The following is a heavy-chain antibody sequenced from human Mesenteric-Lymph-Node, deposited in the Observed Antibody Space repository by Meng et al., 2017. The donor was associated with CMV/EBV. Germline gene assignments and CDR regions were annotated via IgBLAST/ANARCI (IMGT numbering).Heavy chain of an antibody. CDR1: GGSISSSSYY. J-gene: IGHJ4*02. V-gene: IGHV4-39*07. CDR3: AREGTYCSSTNCLTNY. Sequence: SETLSLTCTVSGGSISSSSYYWGWIRQPPGKGLEWIGSIYYSGSTYYNPSLKSRVTISVDTSKNQFSLKLSSVTAADTAVYYCAREGTYCSSTNCLTNYWGQGTLVTVSS. D-gene: IGHD2-2*01. CDR2: IYYSGST.